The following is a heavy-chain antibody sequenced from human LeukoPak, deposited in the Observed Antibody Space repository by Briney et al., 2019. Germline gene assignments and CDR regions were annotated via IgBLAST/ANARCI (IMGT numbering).Heavy chain of an antibody. V-gene: IGHV3-21*01. CDR2: ISTSSNNI. CDR1: GFTFSSYS. D-gene: IGHD3-22*01. CDR3: ARDLFYYDNSGYYYFDY. J-gene: IGHJ4*02. Sequence: PGGSLRLSCAASGFTFSSYSMNWVRQAPGKGLEWVSSISTSSNNIFYADSVKGRFTISRDNAKNSPYLQMNSLRAEDTAVYYCARDLFYYDNSGYYYFDYWGQGTLVTVSS.